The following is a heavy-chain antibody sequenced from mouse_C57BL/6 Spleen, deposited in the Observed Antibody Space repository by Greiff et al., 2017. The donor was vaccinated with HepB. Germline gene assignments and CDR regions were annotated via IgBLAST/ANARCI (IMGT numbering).Heavy chain of an antibody. Sequence: EVQLQESGPGLVKPSQSLSLTCSVTGYSITSGYYWNWIRQFPGNKLEWMGYISYDGSNNYNPSLKNRISITRDTSKNQFFLKLNSVTTEDTATYYCARDFYYGSSSAYWGQGTLVTVSA. J-gene: IGHJ3*01. CDR1: GYSITSGYY. V-gene: IGHV3-6*01. CDR2: ISYDGSN. D-gene: IGHD1-1*01. CDR3: ARDFYYGSSSAY.